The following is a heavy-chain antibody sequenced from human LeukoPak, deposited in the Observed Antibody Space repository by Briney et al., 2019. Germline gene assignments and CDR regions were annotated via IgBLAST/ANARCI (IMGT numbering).Heavy chain of an antibody. CDR3: ARGLSGSYYLTYYYYMDV. V-gene: IGHV4-34*01. J-gene: IGHJ6*03. CDR2: INHSGST. D-gene: IGHD3-10*01. Sequence: SETLSLTCAVYGGSFSGYYWSWIRRPPGKGLEWIGEINHSGSTNYNPSLKSRVTISVDTSKNQFSLKLSSVTAADTAVYYCARGLSGSYYLTYYYYMDVWGKGTTVTVSS. CDR1: GGSFSGYY.